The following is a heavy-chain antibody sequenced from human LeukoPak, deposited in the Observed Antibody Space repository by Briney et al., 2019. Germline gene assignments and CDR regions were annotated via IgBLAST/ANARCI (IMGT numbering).Heavy chain of an antibody. V-gene: IGHV1-2*02. Sequence: ASVNVSCQASGYTFTGYYMHWVRPAPGQGLAWMGWINPNSGGTNYAQKFQGRVTMTRDTSISTAYMELSRLRPDDTAVYYCARSNYDFWSGYYSTRYYYCGMDVWGQGTTVTVSS. CDR1: GYTFTGYY. D-gene: IGHD3-3*01. J-gene: IGHJ6*02. CDR2: INPNSGGT. CDR3: ARSNYDFWSGYYSTRYYYCGMDV.